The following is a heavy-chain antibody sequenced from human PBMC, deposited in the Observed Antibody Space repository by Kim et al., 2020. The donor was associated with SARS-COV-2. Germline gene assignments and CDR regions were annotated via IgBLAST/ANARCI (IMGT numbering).Heavy chain of an antibody. V-gene: IGHV4-31*03. CDR1: GGSISSAGYY. D-gene: IGHD3-10*01. CDR2: IYKSGTT. J-gene: IGHJ1*01. Sequence: SETLSLTCTVSGGSISSAGYYWSWIRQHPGKGLEWIGYIYKSGTTYYNPSLKSRVTISMDTSENQFSLKLNSVTAADTAVYYCARVIRFGYLQYWGQGTLVTVSS. CDR3: ARVIRFGYLQY.